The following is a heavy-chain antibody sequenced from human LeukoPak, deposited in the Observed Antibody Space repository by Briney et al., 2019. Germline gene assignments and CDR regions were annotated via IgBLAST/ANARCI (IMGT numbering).Heavy chain of an antibody. CDR1: GFTFSNAW. Sequence: GGSLRLSCAASGFTFSNAWMSWVRQAPGKGLEWVGRIKSKTDGGTTDYAAPVKGRFTISRDDSKSTLYLQMNSLKTEDTAVYYCTTLTYYYGSGSFYFDYWGQGTLVTVSS. D-gene: IGHD3-10*01. CDR2: IKSKTDGGTT. V-gene: IGHV3-15*01. CDR3: TTLTYYYGSGSFYFDY. J-gene: IGHJ4*02.